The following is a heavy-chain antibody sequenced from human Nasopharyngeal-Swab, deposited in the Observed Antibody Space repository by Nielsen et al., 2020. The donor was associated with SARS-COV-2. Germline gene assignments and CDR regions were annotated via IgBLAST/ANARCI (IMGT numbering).Heavy chain of an antibody. CDR1: GGSISSGDYY. CDR2: IYTSGNT. CDR3: AREELGGDYSWFDP. Sequence: SETLSLTCTVSGGSISSGDYYWSWIRQPAGKGLEWIGRIYTSGNTNYNPSLKSRVTISVDTSKNQFSLKLSSVTAADTAVYYCAREELGGDYSWFDPWGQGTLVTVSS. V-gene: IGHV4-61*02. D-gene: IGHD4-17*01. J-gene: IGHJ5*02.